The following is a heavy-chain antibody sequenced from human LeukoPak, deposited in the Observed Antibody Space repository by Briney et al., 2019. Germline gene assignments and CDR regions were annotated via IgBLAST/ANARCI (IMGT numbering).Heavy chain of an antibody. Sequence: GGSLRLSCAASGFTFSSYWMSWVRQAPGKGLEWVSSISSSSSYIYYADSVKGRFTISRDNAKNSLYLQMNTLRAEDTAVYYCARGGKTGNYDFWSGDYFYPYFDYWGQGTLVTVSS. D-gene: IGHD3-3*01. V-gene: IGHV3-21*01. CDR1: GFTFSSYW. J-gene: IGHJ4*02. CDR3: ARGGKTGNYDFWSGDYFYPYFDY. CDR2: ISSSSSYI.